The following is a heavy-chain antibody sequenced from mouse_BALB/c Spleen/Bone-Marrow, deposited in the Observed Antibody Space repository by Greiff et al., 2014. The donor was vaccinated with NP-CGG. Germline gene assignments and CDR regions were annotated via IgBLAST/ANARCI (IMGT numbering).Heavy chain of an antibody. Sequence: EVMLVESGPDLVKPSQSLSLTCTITGYSITSGYSWHWIRQFPGNKLEWMGYIHYSGTTNYNPSLKSRISITRDTSKNQFFLQLNSVTSDDTATYYCARQNDGYLYYAMDYWGQGTSVTVSS. CDR1: GYSITSGYS. D-gene: IGHD2-3*01. CDR2: IHYSGTT. V-gene: IGHV3-1*02. CDR3: ARQNDGYLYYAMDY. J-gene: IGHJ4*01.